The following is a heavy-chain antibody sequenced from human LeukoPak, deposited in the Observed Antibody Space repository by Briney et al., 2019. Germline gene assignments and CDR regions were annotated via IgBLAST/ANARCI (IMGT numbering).Heavy chain of an antibody. Sequence: SQTLSLTRTVSGGSISSGGYYWSWIRQPPGKGLEWIGYIYHSGSTYYNPSLKSRVTISVDRSKNQFSLKLSSVTAADTAVYYCARAAPSYYYYYYYMDVWGKGTTVTVSS. D-gene: IGHD6-6*01. CDR2: IYHSGST. CDR3: ARAAPSYYYYYYYMDV. CDR1: GGSISSGGYY. J-gene: IGHJ6*03. V-gene: IGHV4-30-2*01.